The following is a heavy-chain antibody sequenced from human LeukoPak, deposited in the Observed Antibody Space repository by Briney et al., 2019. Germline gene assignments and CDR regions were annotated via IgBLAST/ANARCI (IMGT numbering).Heavy chain of an antibody. V-gene: IGHV3-11*01. D-gene: IGHD4-17*01. J-gene: IGHJ4*02. Sequence: GGSLRLSCAASGFTFSDYYMSWIRQAPGKGLEWVSYISSSGSTIYYADSVKGRFTISRDNAKNSLYLQMNSLRAEDTAVYYCARATVTTEFFFDYWGQGTLVIVSS. CDR1: GFTFSDYY. CDR2: ISSSGSTI. CDR3: ARATVTTEFFFDY.